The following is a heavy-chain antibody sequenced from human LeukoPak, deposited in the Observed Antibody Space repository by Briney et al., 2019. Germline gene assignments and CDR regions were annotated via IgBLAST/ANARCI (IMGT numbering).Heavy chain of an antibody. J-gene: IGHJ6*03. CDR1: GYSIDNGYY. Sequence: SGTLSLTCSVSGYSIDNGYYWAWIRQPPGKGLEWIGSIYHSGSAYYNPSLKSRVTISVDTSKNQFSLELSSVTAADTAVYYCARLYYYGSGSYYTNYYYYMDVWGKGTTVTISS. V-gene: IGHV4-38-2*02. D-gene: IGHD3-10*01. CDR2: IYHSGSA. CDR3: ARLYYYGSGSYYTNYYYYMDV.